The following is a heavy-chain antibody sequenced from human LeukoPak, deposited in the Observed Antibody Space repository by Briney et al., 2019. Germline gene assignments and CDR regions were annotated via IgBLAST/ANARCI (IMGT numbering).Heavy chain of an antibody. V-gene: IGHV3-15*01. J-gene: IGHJ4*02. CDR1: GFTFSNAW. D-gene: IGHD4-11*01. CDR3: TTAGQQSTPTFDY. CDR2: IKSKTDGGAT. Sequence: PGGSLRLSCAASGFTFSNAWMSWVRQAPGRGLDWVGRIKSKTDGGATDYAAPVKGRFTISRDDSKNTLYLQMNSLKTEDTAVYYCTTAGQQSTPTFDYWGQGTLVTVSS.